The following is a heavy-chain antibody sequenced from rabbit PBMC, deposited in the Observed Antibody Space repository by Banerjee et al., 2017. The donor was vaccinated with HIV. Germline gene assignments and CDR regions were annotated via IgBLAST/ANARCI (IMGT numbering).Heavy chain of an antibody. J-gene: IGHJ4*01. CDR3: ARAAYVGDTGYDL. D-gene: IGHD6-1*01. V-gene: IGHV1S40*01. Sequence: QSLVESGGDLVKPGASLTLTCTASGFSFSSSYYMRWVRQAPGKGLEWIACIYTDISGRTDYASWAKGRFTISKTSSTTVTLQMTSLTAADTATYFCARAAYVGDTGYDLWGPGTLVTVS. CDR1: GFSFSSSYY. CDR2: IYTDISGRT.